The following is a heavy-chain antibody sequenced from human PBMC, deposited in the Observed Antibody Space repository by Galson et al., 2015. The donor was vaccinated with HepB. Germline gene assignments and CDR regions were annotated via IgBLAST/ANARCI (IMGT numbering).Heavy chain of an antibody. Sequence: SLRLSCAVSGVTFTNSWMTWVRQAPGKGLEWVASVREDGGLANYADSVKGRFTISRDNAKNSVFLQMDSLRAEDTAVYYCARDLPWGYFDYWGQGTLVTVSS. V-gene: IGHV3-7*03. CDR1: GVTFTNSW. CDR2: VREDGGLA. CDR3: ARDLPWGYFDY. D-gene: IGHD7-27*01. J-gene: IGHJ4*02.